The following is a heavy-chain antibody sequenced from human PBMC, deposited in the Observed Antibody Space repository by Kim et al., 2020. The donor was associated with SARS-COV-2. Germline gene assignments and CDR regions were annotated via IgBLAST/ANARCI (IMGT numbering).Heavy chain of an antibody. D-gene: IGHD3-10*01. CDR3: ARVMHYYGSGPDRGAFDI. CDR1: GFTFSSYA. Sequence: GGSLRLSCAASGFTFSSYAMHWVRQAPGKGLEWVAVISYDGSNKYYADSVKGRFTISRDNSKNTLYLQMNSLRAEDTAVYYCARVMHYYGSGPDRGAFDIWGQGTMVTVSS. J-gene: IGHJ3*02. CDR2: ISYDGSNK. V-gene: IGHV3-30*04.